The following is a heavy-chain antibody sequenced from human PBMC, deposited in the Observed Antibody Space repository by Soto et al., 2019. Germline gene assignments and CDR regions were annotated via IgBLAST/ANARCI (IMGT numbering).Heavy chain of an antibody. V-gene: IGHV3-30*18. CDR3: AKDLLLTTITTVGD. J-gene: IGHJ4*02. CDR1: GFIFNTYG. CDR2: ISYDGNNK. Sequence: ESVGGVVQPGRSLRLSCAASGFIFNTYGMHWVRQAPGKGLEWLSVISYDGNNKYYADSVKGRFTISRDNSKNTLWLQMDSLRTEDTAVYYCAKDLLLTTITTVGDWGQGTLVTVSS. D-gene: IGHD4-17*01.